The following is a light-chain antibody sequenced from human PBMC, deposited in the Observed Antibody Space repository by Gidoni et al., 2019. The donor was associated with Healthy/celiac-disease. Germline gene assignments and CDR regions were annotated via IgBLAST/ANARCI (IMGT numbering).Light chain of an antibody. CDR1: QSVSSN. V-gene: IGKV3-15*01. CDR2: GAS. CDR3: QQYNNWPYT. J-gene: IGKJ2*01. Sequence: EIVMTQSPATLAVSPGERATLSCRASQSVSSNFSWYQQKPGQAPRLLIYGASTRATGIPARFRCSGSGTEFTLTISSLQSEDFAVYYCQQYNNWPYTFGQGTKLEIK.